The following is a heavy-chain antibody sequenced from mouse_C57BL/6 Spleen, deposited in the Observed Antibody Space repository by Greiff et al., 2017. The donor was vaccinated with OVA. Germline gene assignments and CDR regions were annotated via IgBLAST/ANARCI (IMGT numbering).Heavy chain of an antibody. CDR3: ARGTGQAY. CDR2: IDPSDSYT. J-gene: IGHJ3*01. CDR1: GYTFTSYW. Sequence: VQLQQSGAELVMPGASVKLSCKASGYTFTSYWMHWVKQRPGQGLEWIGEIDPSDSYTNYNQKFKGKSTLTVDKSSSTAYMQLSSLTSEDSAVYYCARGTGQAYWGQGTLVTVSA. D-gene: IGHD4-1*01. V-gene: IGHV1-69*01.